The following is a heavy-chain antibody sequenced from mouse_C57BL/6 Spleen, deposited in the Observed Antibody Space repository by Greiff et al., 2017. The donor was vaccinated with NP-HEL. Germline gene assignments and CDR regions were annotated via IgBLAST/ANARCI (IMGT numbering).Heavy chain of an antibody. CDR3: ARWWPWYFDV. D-gene: IGHD1-1*02. J-gene: IGHJ1*03. V-gene: IGHV1-18*01. Sequence: EVHLVESGPELVKPGASVKIPCKASGYTFTDYNMDWVKQSHGKSLEWIGDINPNNGGTIYNQKFKGKATLTVDKSSSTAYMELRSLTSEDTAVYYCARWWPWYFDVWGTGTTVTVSS. CDR2: INPNNGGT. CDR1: GYTFTDYN.